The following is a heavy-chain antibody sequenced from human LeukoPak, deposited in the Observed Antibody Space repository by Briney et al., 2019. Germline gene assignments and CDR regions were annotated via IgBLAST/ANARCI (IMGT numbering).Heavy chain of an antibody. D-gene: IGHD6-19*01. CDR1: GFTFSSYA. V-gene: IGHV3-30-3*01. CDR2: ISYDGSNK. CDR3: ARGIAVAGPATG. Sequence: GGSLRLSCAASGFTFSSYAMSWVRQAPGKGLEWVAVISYDGSNKYYADSVKGRFTISRDNSKNTLYLQMNSLRAEDTAVYYCARGIAVAGPATGWGQGTLVTVSS. J-gene: IGHJ4*02.